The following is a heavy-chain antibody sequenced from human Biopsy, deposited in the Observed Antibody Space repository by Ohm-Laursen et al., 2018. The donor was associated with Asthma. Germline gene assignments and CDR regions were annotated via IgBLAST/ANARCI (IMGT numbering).Heavy chain of an antibody. D-gene: IGHD1-26*01. J-gene: IGHJ4*02. V-gene: IGHV3-30*18. Sequence: SLRLSCAASGFTFSSFGMHWVRQAPGKGLEWVALISNDGSDEYYADSVKGRCTISRDNSRNTLHLQMNSLRAEDTAVYYCAKEVFPGWELRRGPDYWGQGTLVTVSS. CDR3: AKEVFPGWELRRGPDY. CDR2: ISNDGSDE. CDR1: GFTFSSFG.